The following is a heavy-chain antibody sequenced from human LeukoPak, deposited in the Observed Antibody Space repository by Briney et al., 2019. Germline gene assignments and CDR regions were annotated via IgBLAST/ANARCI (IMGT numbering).Heavy chain of an antibody. CDR2: ISSRGKTT. D-gene: IGHD5-24*01. CDR3: ARGRDGYKY. CDR1: GFTFSDYY. Sequence: KPGGSLRLSCAASGFTFSDYYMSWIRQAPGKGLEWLSYISSRGKTTHFADSVKGRFSVSRDNTNNTLYVQMNSLSAEDTAVYFCARGRDGYKYWGQGTLVTVSS. V-gene: IGHV3-11*01. J-gene: IGHJ4*02.